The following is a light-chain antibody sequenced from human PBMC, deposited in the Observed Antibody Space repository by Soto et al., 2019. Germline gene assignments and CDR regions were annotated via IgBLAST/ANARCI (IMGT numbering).Light chain of an antibody. CDR2: GAS. Sequence: DIQMTQSPSSLSASVGDRVTITCRASQSISEYLNWYQQKPGKAPRLLIFGASTLQSGVPSRFSGSGSGTEFTLTISSLQPEDFATYYCQQCYTTRSITFGQGTQLDIK. CDR1: QSISEY. CDR3: QQCYTTRSIT. V-gene: IGKV1-39*01. J-gene: IGKJ5*01.